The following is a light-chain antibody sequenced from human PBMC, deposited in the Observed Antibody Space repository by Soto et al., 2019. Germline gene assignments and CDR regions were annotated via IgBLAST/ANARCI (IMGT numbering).Light chain of an antibody. V-gene: IGLV2-14*01. CDR1: SSDVGGYNY. CDR3: SSYTSSSTLYV. CDR2: EVT. Sequence: QSALTQPASVSGSPVQSITISCTGTSSDVGGYNYVSWYKQHPGKAPKLMIYEVTNRPSGVSNRFSGSKSGNTASLTISGLQAEDEADYYCSSYTSSSTLYVFGTGTKLTVL. J-gene: IGLJ1*01.